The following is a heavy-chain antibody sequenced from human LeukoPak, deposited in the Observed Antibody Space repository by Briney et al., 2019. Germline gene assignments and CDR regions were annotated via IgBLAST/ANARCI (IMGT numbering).Heavy chain of an antibody. CDR1: GYTFTNYG. CDR2: ISTYNGNT. D-gene: IGHD2-15*01. CDR3: ARDLGRYCSGGRCHYYSYYMDV. Sequence: ASVKVSCKASGYTFTNYGISWVRQAPGQGLEWMGWISTYNGNTNYAQKLQGRVTMTTDTSTSTAYMELRRLRSDDTAVYHCARDLGRYCSGGRCHYYSYYMDVWGKGTTVTVSS. J-gene: IGHJ6*03. V-gene: IGHV1-18*01.